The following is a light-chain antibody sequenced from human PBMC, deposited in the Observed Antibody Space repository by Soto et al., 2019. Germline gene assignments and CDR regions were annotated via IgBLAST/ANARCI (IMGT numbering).Light chain of an antibody. CDR3: QQHANYPIT. CDR2: KAS. CDR1: RNIGSW. J-gene: IGKJ4*01. Sequence: DIPMTQSPSTLSESIGDRVTITCRASRNIGSWLAWYQQKAGKAPNLLIYKASTLETGVPSRFSGSASGTEFTLTISSLQPDDFATYYCQQHANYPITFGGGTKVEI. V-gene: IGKV1-5*03.